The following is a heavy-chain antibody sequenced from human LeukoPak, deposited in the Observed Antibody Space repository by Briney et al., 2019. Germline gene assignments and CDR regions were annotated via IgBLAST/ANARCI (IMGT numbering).Heavy chain of an antibody. CDR1: GGTFSSYA. CDR2: IIPIFGTA. D-gene: IGHD3-10*01. CDR3: ARAFGVYPRWFDP. V-gene: IGHV1-69*13. J-gene: IGHJ5*02. Sequence: GASVKVSSKASGGTFSSYAISWVRQAPGQGLEWMGGIIPIFGTANYAQKFQGRVTITADESTSTAYMELSSLRSEDTAVYYCARAFGVYPRWFDPWGQGTLVTVSS.